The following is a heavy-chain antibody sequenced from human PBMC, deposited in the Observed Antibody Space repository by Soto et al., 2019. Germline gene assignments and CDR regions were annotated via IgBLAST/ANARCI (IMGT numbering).Heavy chain of an antibody. J-gene: IGHJ6*02. V-gene: IGHV4-59*11. CDR1: GGSISSHY. CDR2: IYYRGST. CDR3: ARDGREASGMDV. Sequence: SETLSLTCTVSGGSISSHYWSWVRQAPGKGLEWIGHIYYRGSTTYNPSLRSRSTISVDTSNNQFSLKLNSVTTADTAVYYCARDGREASGMDVWGQGTKVTVSS. D-gene: IGHD1-26*01.